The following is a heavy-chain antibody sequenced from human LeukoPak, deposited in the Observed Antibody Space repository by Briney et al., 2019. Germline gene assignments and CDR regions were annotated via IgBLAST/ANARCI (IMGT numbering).Heavy chain of an antibody. J-gene: IGHJ6*03. CDR1: GFTFSSYS. V-gene: IGHV3-48*01. CDR2: ISSSSSTI. D-gene: IGHD3-10*01. Sequence: GGSLRLSCAASGFTFSSYSMNWVRQAPGKGLEWVSYISSSSSTIYYADSVKGRFTISRDNAKNSLYLQMNSLRAEDTAVYYCAKDYYGSGSYGYMDVWGKGTTVTISS. CDR3: AKDYYGSGSYGYMDV.